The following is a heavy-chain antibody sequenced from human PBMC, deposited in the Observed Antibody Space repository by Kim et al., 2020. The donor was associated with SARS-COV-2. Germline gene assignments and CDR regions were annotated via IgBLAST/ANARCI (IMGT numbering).Heavy chain of an antibody. V-gene: IGHV4-31*02. CDR3: ARVGSGKWFGELLHIDY. J-gene: IGHJ4*02. D-gene: IGHD3-10*01. Sequence: LKSRVTISVDTSKNQFSLKLSSVTAAHTAVYYCARVGSGKWFGELLHIDYWGQGTLVTVSS.